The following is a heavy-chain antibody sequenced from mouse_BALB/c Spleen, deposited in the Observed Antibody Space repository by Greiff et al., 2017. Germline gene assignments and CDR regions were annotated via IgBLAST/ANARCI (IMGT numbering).Heavy chain of an antibody. D-gene: IGHD2-1*01. CDR1: GFTFSSFG. Sequence: EVKLMESGGGLVQPGGSRKLSCAASGFTFSSFGMHWVRQAPEKGLEWVAYISSGSSTIYYADTVKGRFTISRDNPKNTLFLQMTSLRSEDTAMYYCARGGNGGFDYWGQGTTLTVSS. CDR2: ISSGSSTI. V-gene: IGHV5-17*02. CDR3: ARGGNGGFDY. J-gene: IGHJ2*01.